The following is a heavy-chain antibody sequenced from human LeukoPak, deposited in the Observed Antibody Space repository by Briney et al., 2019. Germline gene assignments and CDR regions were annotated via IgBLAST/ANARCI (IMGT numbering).Heavy chain of an antibody. CDR3: AKDQKVVVITPLNWFDP. Sequence: GGSLRLSCAASGFTFSSYGMTWVRQAPGKGLEWVSGISGSGGSTKHADSVKGRFTISRDNSKNTLYLQMNSLRAEDTAVYYCAKDQKVVVITPLNWFDPWGQGTLVTVSS. V-gene: IGHV3-23*01. J-gene: IGHJ5*02. D-gene: IGHD3-22*01. CDR2: ISGSGGST. CDR1: GFTFSSYG.